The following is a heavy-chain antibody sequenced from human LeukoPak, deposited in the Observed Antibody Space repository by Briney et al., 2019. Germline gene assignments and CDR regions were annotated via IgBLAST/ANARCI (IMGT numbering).Heavy chain of an antibody. CDR3: ARGYDQTGAYYYYYGMDV. D-gene: IGHD5-12*01. J-gene: IGHJ6*02. Sequence: GGFLRLSCAASGFTFSSYAMHWVRQAPGKGLEWVAVTSYDGSNKYYANSVKGRFTISRDNSKNTLYLQMNSLRAEDTAVYYCARGYDQTGAYYYYYGMDVWGQGTTVTVSS. CDR1: GFTFSSYA. CDR2: TSYDGSNK. V-gene: IGHV3-30-3*01.